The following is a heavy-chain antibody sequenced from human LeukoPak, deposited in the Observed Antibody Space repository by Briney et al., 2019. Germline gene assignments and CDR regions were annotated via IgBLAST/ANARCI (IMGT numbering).Heavy chain of an antibody. V-gene: IGHV4-39*01. CDR1: GGSISSSSYY. J-gene: IGHJ5*02. D-gene: IGHD5-24*01. CDR3: ARHASRLLATMPRFDP. CDR2: IYYSGST. Sequence: PSETLSLTCTVSGGSISSSSYYWGWIRQPPGKGLEWIGSIYYSGSTYYNPSLKSRVTISVDTSKNQFSLKLSSVTAADTAVYYCARHASRLLATMPRFDPWGQGTLVTVSS.